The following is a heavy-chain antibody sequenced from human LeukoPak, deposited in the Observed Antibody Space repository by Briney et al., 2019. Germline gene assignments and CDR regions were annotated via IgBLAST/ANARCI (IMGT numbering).Heavy chain of an antibody. V-gene: IGHV4-34*01. CDR1: GGSFSGYY. Sequence: SETLSVTCAVYGGSFSGYYWSWIRQPPGKGLEWIGEINHSGSTNYNPSLKSRVTISVDTSKNQFSLKLSSVTAADTAVYYCERGLWFGDTPPGYWGQGTLVTVSS. D-gene: IGHD3-10*01. CDR3: ERGLWFGDTPPGY. CDR2: INHSGST. J-gene: IGHJ4*02.